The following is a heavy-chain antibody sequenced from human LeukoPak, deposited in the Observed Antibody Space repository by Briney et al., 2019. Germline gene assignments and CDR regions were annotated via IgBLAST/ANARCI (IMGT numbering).Heavy chain of an antibody. CDR3: ARAGTTGTTFVFDWFDP. CDR2: IYYSGST. CDR1: GGSISSGDYY. Sequence: SQTLSLTCTVSGGSISSGDYYWSWIRQHPGKGLEWIGYIYYSGSTYYNPSLKSRVTISVDTSKNQFSLKLSSVTAADTAVYYCARAGTTGTTFVFDWFDPWGQGTLVTVSS. J-gene: IGHJ5*02. D-gene: IGHD1-7*01. V-gene: IGHV4-31*03.